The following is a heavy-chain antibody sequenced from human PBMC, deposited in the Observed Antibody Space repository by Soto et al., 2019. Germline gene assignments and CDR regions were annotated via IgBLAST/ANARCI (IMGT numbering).Heavy chain of an antibody. CDR2: IIPIFGTA. Sequence: SGAEVKKPGSSVKVSCKASGGTFSSYAISWVRQAPGQGLEWMGGIIPIFGTANYAQKFQGRVTITADESTSTAYMELSSLRSDDTAVYYCARDIVEWGSFWFDPWGQGTLVTVSS. CDR3: ARDIVEWGSFWFDP. D-gene: IGHD2-15*01. CDR1: GGTFSSYA. J-gene: IGHJ5*02. V-gene: IGHV1-69*01.